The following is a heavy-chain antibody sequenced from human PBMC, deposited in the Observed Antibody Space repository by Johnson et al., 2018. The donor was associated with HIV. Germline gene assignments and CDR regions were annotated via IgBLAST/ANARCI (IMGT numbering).Heavy chain of an antibody. CDR1: GFTFSDYY. CDR2: ISRSGSTI. D-gene: IGHD2-15*01. CDR3: AREGPYWAFDI. J-gene: IGHJ3*02. Sequence: QVQLVESGGGVVQPGRSLRLSCAASGFTFSDYYMSWIRQAPGKGLEWVSYISRSGSTIYHADSVKGRLIISRDNAKNSLYLQMSSLRAEDTAVYYCAREGPYWAFDIWGQGTMVTVSS. V-gene: IGHV3-11*04.